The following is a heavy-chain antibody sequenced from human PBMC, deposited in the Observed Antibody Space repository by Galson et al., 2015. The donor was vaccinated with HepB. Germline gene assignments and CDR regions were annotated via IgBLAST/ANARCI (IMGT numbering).Heavy chain of an antibody. CDR2: IGSSTTYT. V-gene: IGHV3-11*06. Sequence: SLRLSCAASGFTFSDYYMSWIRQAPGKGLEWISYIGSSTTYTNYADSVKGRFTISRDNAKNSLYLQMNSLRAEDAAVYYCARVADVDYGDHSHFDYWGQGTLVTVSS. J-gene: IGHJ4*02. CDR1: GFTFSDYY. D-gene: IGHD4-17*01. CDR3: ARVADVDYGDHSHFDY.